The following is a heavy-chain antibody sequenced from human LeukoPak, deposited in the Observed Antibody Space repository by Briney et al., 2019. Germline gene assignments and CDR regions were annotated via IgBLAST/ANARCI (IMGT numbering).Heavy chain of an antibody. CDR2: IRSKANSYAT. CDR3: TRRGVGATYYYFDY. Sequence: PGGSLRLSCAASGFTFSGSAMHWVRQASGKGLEWVGRIRSKANSYATAYAASVKGRFTISRDDSKNTAYLQMNSLKTEDTAVYYCTRRGVGATYYYFDYWGQGTLVTVSS. D-gene: IGHD1-26*01. V-gene: IGHV3-73*01. J-gene: IGHJ4*02. CDR1: GFTFSGSA.